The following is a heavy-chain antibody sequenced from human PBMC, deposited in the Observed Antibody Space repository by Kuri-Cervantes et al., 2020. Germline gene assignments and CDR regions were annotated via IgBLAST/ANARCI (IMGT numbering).Heavy chain of an antibody. CDR2: ISTSGSII. J-gene: IGHJ4*02. D-gene: IGHD4-23*01. CDR1: GFTFSDYY. V-gene: IGHV3-11*04. CDR3: ARDYFGNYYFDY. Sequence: GESLKISCAASGFTFSDYYMTWIRQAPGKGLEWVSYISTSGSIIYYADSVKGRFTISRDNAKNSLYLQINSLRAEDTAVYYCARDYFGNYYFDYWGQGTLVTVSS.